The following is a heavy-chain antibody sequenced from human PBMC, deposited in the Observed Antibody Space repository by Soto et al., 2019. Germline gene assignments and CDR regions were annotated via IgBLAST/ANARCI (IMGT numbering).Heavy chain of an antibody. J-gene: IGHJ4*03. Sequence: SVSMALTSTVSGDSLSSGSDGGWLRQRPGEGQEWIPRIYHGGTTFYNPSLKSRISISVDTSKNQFSLRLTSVTAADTATYYCARVHVMVVAGSTFDYWGPRTLVTVPS. CDR3: ARVHVMVVAGSTFDY. V-gene: IGHV4-38-2*02. CDR1: GDSLSSGSD. D-gene: IGHD6-19*01. CDR2: IYHGGTT.